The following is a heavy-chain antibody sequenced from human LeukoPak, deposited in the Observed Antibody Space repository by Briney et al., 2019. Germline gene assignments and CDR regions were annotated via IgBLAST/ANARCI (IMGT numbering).Heavy chain of an antibody. V-gene: IGHV1-18*01. D-gene: IGHD3-22*01. CDR3: ARGGSLYDSGNYYLSWFDP. CDR2: ISAYNGNT. CDR1: GYTFNTYG. Sequence: ASVKVSCKTSGYTFNTYGIAWVRQAPGQGLEWMGWISAYNGNTNYAQNLQDRVTMTTDTSTTTAYMELRSLRSDDTAVYYCARGGSLYDSGNYYLSWFDPWGREPWSPSPQ. J-gene: IGHJ5*02.